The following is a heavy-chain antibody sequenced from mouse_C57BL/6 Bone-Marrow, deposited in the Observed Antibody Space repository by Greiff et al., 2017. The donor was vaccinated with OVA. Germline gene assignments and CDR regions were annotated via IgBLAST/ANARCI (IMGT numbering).Heavy chain of an antibody. CDR3: ARDGYYYFDY. V-gene: IGHV1-55*01. Sequence: LKQPGAELVKPGASVKMSCKASGYTFTSYWITWVKQRPGQGLEWIGDIYPGSGSTNYNEKFKSKATLTVDTSSSTAYMQLSSLTSEDSAVYYCARDGYYYFDYWGQGTTLTVSS. J-gene: IGHJ2*01. CDR2: IYPGSGST. CDR1: GYTFTSYW. D-gene: IGHD2-3*01.